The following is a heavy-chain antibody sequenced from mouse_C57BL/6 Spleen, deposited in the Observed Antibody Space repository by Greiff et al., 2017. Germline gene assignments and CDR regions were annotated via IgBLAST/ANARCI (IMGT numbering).Heavy chain of an antibody. CDR1: GFTFSDYG. V-gene: IGHV5-17*01. J-gene: IGHJ3*01. D-gene: IGHD2-12*01. CDR2: ISSGSGTI. Sequence: EVKLVESGGGLVKPGGSLKLSCAASGFTFSDYGMHWVRQAPEKGLEWVAYISSGSGTIYYADTVKGRFTISRDNAKNTLFLQMTSLRSEDTAMYYCARGTYYRGGFAYWGQGTLVTVSA. CDR3: ARGTYYRGGFAY.